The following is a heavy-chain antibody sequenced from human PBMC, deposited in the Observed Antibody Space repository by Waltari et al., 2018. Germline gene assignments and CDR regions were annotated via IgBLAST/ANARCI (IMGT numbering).Heavy chain of an antibody. J-gene: IGHJ2*01. CDR1: GGTFSSYA. CDR2: ISPIVGTA. Sequence: QVQLVQSGAEVKKPGSSVKEPCKYSGGTFSSYAISWVRQAPGQGLEWMGGISPIVGTASYEQKFQGRVTSTTDEATSTAYMELSSLRSEDTAVYYCATPSPFGWYFDLWGRGTLVTVSS. V-gene: IGHV1-69*05. CDR3: ATPSPFGWYFDL. D-gene: IGHD3-10*01.